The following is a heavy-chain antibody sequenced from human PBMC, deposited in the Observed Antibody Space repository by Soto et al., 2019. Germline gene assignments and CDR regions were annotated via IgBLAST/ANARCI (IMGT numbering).Heavy chain of an antibody. CDR2: IVPLPGTP. CDR3: ASGVGGLGGSSGWPDYAFDV. Sequence: QVQLVQSGAAVRKPGSSVKVSCKASGGTFTKYAITWVRQAPRQGLEWMGGIVPLPGTPNYAQKFRGRVTISADESTSTADLELSSLRSEDTAVYYCASGVGGLGGSSGWPDYAFDVWGQGTMVIVSS. J-gene: IGHJ3*01. CDR1: GGTFTKYA. V-gene: IGHV1-69*01. D-gene: IGHD6-19*01.